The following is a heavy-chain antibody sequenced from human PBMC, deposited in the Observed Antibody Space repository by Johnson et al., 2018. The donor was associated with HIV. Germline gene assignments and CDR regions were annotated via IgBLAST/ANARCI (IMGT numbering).Heavy chain of an antibody. CDR3: ARGGLGYQNIHDPLDI. J-gene: IGHJ3*02. Sequence: MQLVESGGGLVQPGGSLRLSCAASGFTLSSYWIHWVRQGPGKGLVWVSRMTSDGSSTSYADSVKGRFTISRDNAKNTLYLQMNSLRAEDTALYYCARGGLGYQNIHDPLDIGGQGTMVTVSS. CDR2: MTSDGSST. D-gene: IGHD2-2*01. CDR1: GFTLSSYW. V-gene: IGHV3-74*02.